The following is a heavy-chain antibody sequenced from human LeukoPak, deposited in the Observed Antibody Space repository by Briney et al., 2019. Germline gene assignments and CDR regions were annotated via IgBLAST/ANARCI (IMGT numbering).Heavy chain of an antibody. CDR3: ARGRSGYCSSTSCYTYYFDY. D-gene: IGHD2-2*02. J-gene: IGHJ4*02. Sequence: GGSLGLSCAASGFTFSSYAMHWVRQAPGKGLEWVAVISYDGSNKYYADSVKGRFTISRDNSKNTLYLQMNSLRAEDTAVYYCARGRSGYCSSTSCYTYYFDYWGQGTLVTVSS. CDR1: GFTFSSYA. CDR2: ISYDGSNK. V-gene: IGHV3-30*04.